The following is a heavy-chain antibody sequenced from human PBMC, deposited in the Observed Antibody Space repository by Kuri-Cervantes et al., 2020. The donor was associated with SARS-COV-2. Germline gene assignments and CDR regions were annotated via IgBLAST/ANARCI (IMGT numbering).Heavy chain of an antibody. CDR2: ISYDGTFE. D-gene: IGHD3-16*01. J-gene: IGHJ5*02. CDR3: TREAGLGWFDP. Sequence: GGSLRLSCAASGFTFSDYAMHWVRQAPGKGPEWVAFISYDGTFEYYANSVKGRFTISRDSPKNSLHLQMNSLRPEDTAVYYCTREAGLGWFDPWGQGTLVTVSS. CDR1: GFTFSDYA. V-gene: IGHV3-30*04.